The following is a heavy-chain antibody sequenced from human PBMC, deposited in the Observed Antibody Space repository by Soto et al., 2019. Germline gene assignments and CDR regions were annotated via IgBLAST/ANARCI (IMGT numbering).Heavy chain of an antibody. V-gene: IGHV4-4*02. CDR2: VSLAGRN. CDR3: ARGFQYWLPTFD. Sequence: QVQLQESGPGLVRPSGTLSLTCSVSGASVVNGNWWSWVRQSPGKGLEWIGEVSLAGRNHYNPSLQSRVTISLDESKNQFSLILTSVPVADAAIYYCARGFQYWLPTFDWGRGTLVTVS. CDR1: GASVVNGNW. J-gene: IGHJ4*02. D-gene: IGHD3-10*01.